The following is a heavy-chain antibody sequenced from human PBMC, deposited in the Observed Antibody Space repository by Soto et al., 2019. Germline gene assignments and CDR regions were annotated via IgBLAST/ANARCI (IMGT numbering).Heavy chain of an antibody. CDR1: GYTFTSYY. D-gene: IGHD3-3*01. Sequence: VQLVQSGAEVKKPGASVKVSCKASGYTFTSYYMHWVRQAPGQGLEWMGIINPSGGSTSYAQKFQGRVTMTRDTSTSTVYMELSSLRSEDTAVYYCARGGIDYDFWSGYSYYYYGMDVWGQGTTVTVSS. V-gene: IGHV1-46*01. CDR3: ARGGIDYDFWSGYSYYYYGMDV. J-gene: IGHJ6*02. CDR2: INPSGGST.